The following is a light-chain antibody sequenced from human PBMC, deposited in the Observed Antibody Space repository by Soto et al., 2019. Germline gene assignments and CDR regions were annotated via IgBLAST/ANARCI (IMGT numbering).Light chain of an antibody. Sequence: DIQMTQSPSSLSASVGARITITCRASQSISAYLNWYQHKPGKAPKLLIFAPSTLQTGVPSRFSGSGSETHFTLTIIGLQPEDVATYYVQQTFSSPYPFAQGNKQEL. CDR1: QSISAY. CDR3: QQTFSSPYP. V-gene: IGKV1-39*01. J-gene: IGKJ2*01. CDR2: APS.